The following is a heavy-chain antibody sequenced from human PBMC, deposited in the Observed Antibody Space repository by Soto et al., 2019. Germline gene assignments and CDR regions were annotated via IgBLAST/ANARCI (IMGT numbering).Heavy chain of an antibody. J-gene: IGHJ6*02. CDR1: GYTFTSYA. D-gene: IGHD3-10*01. CDR2: INAGNGNK. V-gene: IGHV1-3*01. CDR3: ARAITMVRGVVTIYYYGMDV. Sequence: ASVKVSCKASGYTFTSYAMHWVRQAPGQRXEWMGWINAGNGNKKYSQKFQGRVTITRDTSASTAYMELSSLRSEDTAVYYCARAITMVRGVVTIYYYGMDVWGQGTTVTVCS.